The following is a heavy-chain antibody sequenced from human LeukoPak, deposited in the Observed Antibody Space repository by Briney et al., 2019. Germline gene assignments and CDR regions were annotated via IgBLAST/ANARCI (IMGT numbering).Heavy chain of an antibody. V-gene: IGHV3-48*03. CDR1: GITFSSYE. CDR2: ISSSGSTI. Sequence: GSLRLSCAASGITFSSYEMNWVRQAPGKGLEWVSYISSSGSTIYYADSVKGRFTISRDNTTKSLYLQMNSLRAEDTAVYYCAGRRNIRSSTGAFYNWCQGTMVTVSS. J-gene: IGHJ3*02. D-gene: IGHD1-14*01. CDR3: AGRRNIRSSTGAFYN.